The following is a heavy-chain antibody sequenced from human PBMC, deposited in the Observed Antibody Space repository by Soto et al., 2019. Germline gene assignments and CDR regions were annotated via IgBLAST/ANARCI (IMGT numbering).Heavy chain of an antibody. J-gene: IGHJ5*02. Sequence: SETLSLTCAVYGGSFSGYYWSWIRQPPGKGLEWIGEINHSGSTNYNPSLKSRVTISVDTSKNQFSLKLSSVTAADTAVYYCARGLDCSRTSCYAVPPNLQSKYNWFDPWGQGTLVTVPS. D-gene: IGHD2-2*01. V-gene: IGHV4-34*01. CDR1: GGSFSGYY. CDR2: INHSGST. CDR3: ARGLDCSRTSCYAVPPNLQSKYNWFDP.